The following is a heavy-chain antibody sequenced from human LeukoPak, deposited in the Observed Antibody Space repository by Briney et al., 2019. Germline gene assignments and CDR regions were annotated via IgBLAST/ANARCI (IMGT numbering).Heavy chain of an antibody. D-gene: IGHD4-23*01. CDR1: GFTFSSYS. Sequence: PGGSLRLSCAASGFTFSSYSMNWVRQAPGKGLEWVSYISSSSSTIYYADSVKGRFTISRDNAKNSLYLQMNSLRAEDTAVYYCARGPYGGSRGGYYFDYWGQGTLVTVSS. CDR3: ARGPYGGSRGGYYFDY. V-gene: IGHV3-48*01. CDR2: ISSSSSTI. J-gene: IGHJ4*02.